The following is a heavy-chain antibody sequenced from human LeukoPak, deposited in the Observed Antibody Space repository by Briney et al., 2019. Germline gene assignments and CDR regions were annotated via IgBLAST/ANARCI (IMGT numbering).Heavy chain of an antibody. D-gene: IGHD4-17*01. CDR3: ARDLVTVTKGFDI. CDR1: ADSFSSHY. J-gene: IGHJ3*02. CDR2: ISYIGST. V-gene: IGHV4-59*11. Sequence: SETLSLTCAVSADSFSSHYWTWIRQAPGKGLEWIGYISYIGSTNYNPSLKSRVTISIDTSKDQFSLKLSSVTAADTAVYYCARDLVTVTKGFDIWGQGTMVSVSS.